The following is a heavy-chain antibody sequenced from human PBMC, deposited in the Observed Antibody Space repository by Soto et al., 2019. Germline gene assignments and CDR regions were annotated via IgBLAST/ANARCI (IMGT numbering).Heavy chain of an antibody. J-gene: IGHJ6*03. V-gene: IGHV1-69*02. CDR1: GGTFSSYT. CDR3: AGCSGGSCPPAGYYYYYMDV. CDR2: IIPILGIA. D-gene: IGHD2-15*01. Sequence: SVKVSCKASGGTFSSYTISWVRQAPGQGLEWMGRIIPILGIANYAQKFQGRVTITADKSTSTAYMELSSLRSEDTAVYYCAGCSGGSCPPAGYYYYYMDVWGKGTTVTVSS.